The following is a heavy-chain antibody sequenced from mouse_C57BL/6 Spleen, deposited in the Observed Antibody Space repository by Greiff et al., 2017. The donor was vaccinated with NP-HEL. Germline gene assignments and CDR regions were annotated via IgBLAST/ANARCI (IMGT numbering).Heavy chain of an antibody. D-gene: IGHD1-1*01. Sequence: VQLQQPGAELVMPGASVKLSCKASGYTFTSYWMHWVKQRPGQGLEWIGEIDPSDSYTNYNQKFKGKSTLTVDKSSSTAYMQLSSLTSEDSAVYYCARKDYYGLFDYWGQGTTLTVSS. CDR2: IDPSDSYT. CDR1: GYTFTSYW. V-gene: IGHV1-69*01. J-gene: IGHJ2*01. CDR3: ARKDYYGLFDY.